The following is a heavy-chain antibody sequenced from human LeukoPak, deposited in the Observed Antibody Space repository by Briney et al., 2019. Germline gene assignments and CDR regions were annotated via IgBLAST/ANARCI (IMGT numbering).Heavy chain of an antibody. CDR1: GFAFSSSW. CDR3: AREDRFHFDY. J-gene: IGHJ4*02. D-gene: IGHD3-10*01. V-gene: IGHV3-7*03. CDR2: INKDATAK. Sequence: PGGSLRLSCAASGFAFSSSWMSWVRQAPGKGLEWVANINKDATAKYYVDSVKGRFTISRDNAKNSLYLQMNGLRAEDTAVYYCAREDRFHFDYWGQGTLVTVSS.